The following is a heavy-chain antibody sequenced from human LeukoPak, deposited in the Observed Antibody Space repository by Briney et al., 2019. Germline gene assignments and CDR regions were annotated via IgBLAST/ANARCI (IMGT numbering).Heavy chain of an antibody. D-gene: IGHD1-14*01. J-gene: IGHJ3*02. V-gene: IGHV3-23*01. Sequence: GGSLRLSCAASGFIFSNYGMNWVRQAPGKGLEWVSTISGSGGSTYYADSVKGRFTISRDNSKNTLYLQMNSLRAEDTAVYYCAPGAFDIWGQGTMVTVSS. CDR2: ISGSGGST. CDR1: GFIFSNYG. CDR3: APGAFDI.